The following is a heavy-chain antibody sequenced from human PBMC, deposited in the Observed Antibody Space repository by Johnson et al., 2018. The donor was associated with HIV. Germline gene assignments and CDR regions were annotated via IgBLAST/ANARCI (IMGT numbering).Heavy chain of an antibody. J-gene: IGHJ3*02. D-gene: IGHD3-22*01. CDR1: GFTFSSYG. CDR2: ISYDGSDE. Sequence: QVQLVESGGGVVQPGRSLRLSCAASGFTFSSYGMHWVRQAPGKGLEWVAVISYDGSDEYYADSVKGRFTISRDNSKNTLYLQMNSLRAEDTAVYYCAKDQHYYDSRNGGAFDIWGQGEMVTVSS. CDR3: AKDQHYYDSRNGGAFDI. V-gene: IGHV3-30*18.